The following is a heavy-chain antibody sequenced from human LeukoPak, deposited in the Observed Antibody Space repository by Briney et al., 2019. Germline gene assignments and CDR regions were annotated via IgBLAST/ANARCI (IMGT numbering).Heavy chain of an antibody. Sequence: PSETLPLTCTVSGGSISSHYWSWIRQPPGKGLEWIGYIYYSGSTNYNPSLKSRVTISVDTSKSQFSLKLSSVTAADTAVYYCARELAGATENAFDIWGQGTMVTVSS. CDR3: ARELAGATENAFDI. D-gene: IGHD1-26*01. V-gene: IGHV4-59*11. J-gene: IGHJ3*02. CDR2: IYYSGST. CDR1: GGSISSHY.